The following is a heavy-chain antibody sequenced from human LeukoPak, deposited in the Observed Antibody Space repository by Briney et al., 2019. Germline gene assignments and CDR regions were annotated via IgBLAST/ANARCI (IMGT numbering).Heavy chain of an antibody. CDR3: ARGRTFDN. J-gene: IGHJ4*02. Sequence: SETLSLTCTVSGGSISSYYWSWIRQPPGKGLEGIGNIYDRGSTKYNPSLKSRVTISVDTSKNPFSLRLSSVTAADTAVYYCARGRTFDNWGQGTLVTVSS. V-gene: IGHV4-59*01. CDR2: IYDRGST. CDR1: GGSISSYY.